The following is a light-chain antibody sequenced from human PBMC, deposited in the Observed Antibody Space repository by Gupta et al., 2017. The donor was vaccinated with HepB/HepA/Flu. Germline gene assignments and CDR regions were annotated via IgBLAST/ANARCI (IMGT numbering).Light chain of an antibody. CDR2: GAS. CDR3: HQRDNWPLT. Sequence: IVLTQSPGTLSLSPGERATLSCRASQSISSFLAWYQQTPGQAPRLLIYGASNRATGIPVRFSGSGSGTDFTLTISNLEPEDFAVYYCHQRDNWPLTFGGGTKVEI. J-gene: IGKJ4*01. V-gene: IGKV3-11*01. CDR1: QSISSF.